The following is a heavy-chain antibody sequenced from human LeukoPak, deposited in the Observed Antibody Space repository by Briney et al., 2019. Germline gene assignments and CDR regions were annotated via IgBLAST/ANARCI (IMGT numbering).Heavy chain of an antibody. CDR1: GYTFTGYY. CDR3: ARDPSSWYAYYYYYYYMDV. V-gene: IGHV1-2*02. Sequence: ASVKVSCKASGYTFTGYYMHWVRQAPGQGLEWMGWINPNSGGTNYAQKFQGRVTMTRDTSISTAYMELSRLRSDDTAVYCCARDPSSWYAYYYYYYYMDVWGKGTTVTVSS. J-gene: IGHJ6*03. D-gene: IGHD6-13*01. CDR2: INPNSGGT.